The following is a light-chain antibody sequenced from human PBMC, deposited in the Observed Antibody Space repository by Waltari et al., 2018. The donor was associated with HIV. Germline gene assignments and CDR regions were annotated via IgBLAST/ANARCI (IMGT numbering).Light chain of an antibody. V-gene: IGLV3-9*01. CDR2: HDI. Sequence: SYELTQPFSVSVALGQTPRIPCGGSNIGTKDVHWYHQKPGQAPLLLIFHDIHRPSGVPERFSGSKSRNLATLTISGAQAGDEAAYYCQVWHYTVVFGGGTKVTV. CDR3: QVWHYTVV. CDR1: NIGTKD. J-gene: IGLJ2*01.